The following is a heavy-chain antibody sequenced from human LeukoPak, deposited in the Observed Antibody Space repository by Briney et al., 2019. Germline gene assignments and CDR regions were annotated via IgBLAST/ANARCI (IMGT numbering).Heavy chain of an antibody. CDR1: GGSISSSSYY. V-gene: IGHV4-39*01. D-gene: IGHD4-17*01. CDR2: IYYSGST. CDR3: ARQMTTVTKFDC. Sequence: PSETLSLTCTVSGGSISSSSYYWGWIRQPPGKGLEWIGSIYYSGSTYYNPSLKSRVTISVDTSKNQFSLKLSSVTAADTAVYYCARQMTTVTKFDCWGQGTLVTVSS. J-gene: IGHJ4*02.